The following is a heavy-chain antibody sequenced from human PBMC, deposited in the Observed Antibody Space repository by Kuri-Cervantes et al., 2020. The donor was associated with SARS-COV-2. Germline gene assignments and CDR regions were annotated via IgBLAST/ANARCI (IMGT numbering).Heavy chain of an antibody. CDR1: GFTFSNYW. CDR2: INSDGSST. Sequence: GGSLRLSCAASGFTFSNYWMHWVRQAPGKGLVWVSRINSDGSSTSYADSVKGRFTISRDNAKNTLYLQMNSLRAEDTAVYYCAKEASRGYSYGWVYYYYGMDVWGQGTTVTVSS. J-gene: IGHJ6*02. D-gene: IGHD5-18*01. CDR3: AKEASRGYSYGWVYYYYGMDV. V-gene: IGHV3-74*01.